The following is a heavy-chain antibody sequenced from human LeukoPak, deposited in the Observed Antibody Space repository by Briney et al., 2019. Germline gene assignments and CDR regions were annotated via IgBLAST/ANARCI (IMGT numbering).Heavy chain of an antibody. D-gene: IGHD3-10*01. CDR2: INPSGSFT. Sequence: GGSLRLSCAASGFTFSSNWMHWVRQVPGKGLVWVSLINPSGSFTTYADSVRGRFTISRDNAKNRLYMQMNSLRVEDTAVYYCARDMIRGVVNNWGQGALVTVSS. CDR1: GFTFSSNW. J-gene: IGHJ4*02. V-gene: IGHV3-74*01. CDR3: ARDMIRGVVNN.